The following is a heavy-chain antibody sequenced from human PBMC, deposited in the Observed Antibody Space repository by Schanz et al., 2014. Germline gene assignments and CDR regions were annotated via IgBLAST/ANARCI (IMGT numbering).Heavy chain of an antibody. D-gene: IGHD6-13*01. Sequence: QVQLVESGGGVVQPGRSLRLSCAASGFTFRNYGMSWVRQAPGKGLEWVGFISFDGRNTGYAHSVKGRFTISRDNSKNTVNLQMNSLRAEDTAVYYCAKEKEEVAADGSFFDYWGQGTLVTVSS. CDR1: GFTFRNYG. V-gene: IGHV3-30*18. CDR3: AKEKEEVAADGSFFDY. J-gene: IGHJ4*02. CDR2: ISFDGRNT.